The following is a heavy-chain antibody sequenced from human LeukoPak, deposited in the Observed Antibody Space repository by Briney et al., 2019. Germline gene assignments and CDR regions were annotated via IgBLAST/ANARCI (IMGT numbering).Heavy chain of an antibody. CDR1: GGSISRYY. D-gene: IGHD6-13*01. CDR2: KDYSGST. J-gene: IGHJ2*01. CDR3: ARVYYSSSYDYWYFDL. V-gene: IGHV4-59*01. Sequence: SETLSLTCTVSGGSISRYYWSWIRQPPGKGLEWIGYKDYSGSTNYNRSLKSRVTISVDTSKNQFSLQLSSVTAADTAVYYCARVYYSSSYDYWYFDLWGRGTLVTVSS.